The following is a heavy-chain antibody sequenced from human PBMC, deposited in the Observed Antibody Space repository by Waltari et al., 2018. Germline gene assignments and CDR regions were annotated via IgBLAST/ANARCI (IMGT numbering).Heavy chain of an antibody. J-gene: IGHJ4*01. V-gene: IGHV3-74*01. CDR3: ARAGFYRFDY. CDR1: GFTFSDYW. Sequence: EVQLVESGGVLVQPGGSLRLSCTGSGFTFSDYWMPWVRQAPGKGPVWFSRINPDGRDTTYADSVKGRFTISRDNAKDTLYLQMNSLRVEDTAVYYCARAGFYRFDYWGHGTLATVSS. CDR2: INPDGRDT. D-gene: IGHD3-16*02.